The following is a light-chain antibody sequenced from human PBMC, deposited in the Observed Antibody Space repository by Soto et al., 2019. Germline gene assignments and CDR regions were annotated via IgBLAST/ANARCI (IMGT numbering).Light chain of an antibody. J-gene: IGKJ5*01. Sequence: EIVLTQSPATLSLSPGERATLPCRASQSVSNYLVWYQQKPGQAPRLLIYDASNRATGIPARFSGSGSGTDFTLTISSLQSEDFAVYYCQQYNNWPPITFGQGTRLEI. CDR3: QQYNNWPPIT. V-gene: IGKV3-11*01. CDR2: DAS. CDR1: QSVSNY.